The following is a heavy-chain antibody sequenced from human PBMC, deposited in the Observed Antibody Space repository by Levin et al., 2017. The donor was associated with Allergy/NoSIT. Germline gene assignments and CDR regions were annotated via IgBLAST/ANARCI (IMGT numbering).Heavy chain of an antibody. J-gene: IGHJ4*02. D-gene: IGHD6-19*01. Sequence: GESLKISCAASGFTFSSSGMHWVRQAPGKGLEWVAVIWYDGGNKYYADSVRGRFTISRDNSKNTLYLQMNSLRAEDTAVYYCARDSSGGTAYFDYWGQGTLVTVSS. CDR2: IWYDGGNK. V-gene: IGHV3-33*01. CDR3: ARDSSGGTAYFDY. CDR1: GFTFSSSG.